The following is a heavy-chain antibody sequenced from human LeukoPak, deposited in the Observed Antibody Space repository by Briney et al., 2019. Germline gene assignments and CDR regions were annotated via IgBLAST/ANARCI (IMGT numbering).Heavy chain of an antibody. Sequence: GSLRLSCAASGFTFSSYEMNWVRQAPGKGLEWIGEIYHSGSTNYNPSLKSRVTISVDKSKNQFSLKLSSVTAADTAVYYCASGSGGYWGQGTLVTVSS. V-gene: IGHV4-4*02. J-gene: IGHJ4*02. D-gene: IGHD3-10*01. CDR1: GFTFSSYE. CDR2: IYHSGST. CDR3: ASGSGGY.